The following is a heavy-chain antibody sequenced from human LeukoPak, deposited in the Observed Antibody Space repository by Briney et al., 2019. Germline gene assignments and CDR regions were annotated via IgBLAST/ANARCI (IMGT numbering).Heavy chain of an antibody. CDR3: ARDGSFWSGFHAFDL. J-gene: IGHJ3*01. CDR2: INQDGSDK. D-gene: IGHD3-3*01. Sequence: GGSPRLPWGTCIFFLKSVDIVGLRSTQGKGLEWVASINQDGSDKYYVDSVKGRFTISRDNAKKSLYLEMSSLRAEDTAVYYCARDGSFWSGFHAFDLWGQGTVVTVSS. CDR1: IFFLKSVD. V-gene: IGHV3-7*01.